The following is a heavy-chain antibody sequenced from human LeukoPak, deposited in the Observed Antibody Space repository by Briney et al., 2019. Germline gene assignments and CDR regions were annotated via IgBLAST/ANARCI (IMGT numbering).Heavy chain of an antibody. Sequence: GGSLRLSCAASGFTFSSYSMNWVRQAPGKGLEWVSSISSSSYIYYADSVKGRFTISRDNAKNSLYLQMNSLRAEDTAVYYCARDPYSSGWKPGYGMDVWGQGTTVTVSS. CDR3: ARDPYSSGWKPGYGMDV. CDR2: ISSSSYI. J-gene: IGHJ6*02. D-gene: IGHD6-19*01. V-gene: IGHV3-21*01. CDR1: GFTFSSYS.